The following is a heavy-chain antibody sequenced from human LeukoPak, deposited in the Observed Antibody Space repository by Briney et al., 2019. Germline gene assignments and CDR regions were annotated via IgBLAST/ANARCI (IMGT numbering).Heavy chain of an antibody. CDR3: ARQYCSSTSCYSTDFDC. Sequence: GESLKISCKGSGYSFTSYWIGWVRQMPGKGLEWMGIIYPGDSDTRYSPSLQGQVTISAGKSISTAYLQWSSLKASDTAMYYCARQYCSSTSCYSTDFDCWGQGTLVTVSS. J-gene: IGHJ4*02. CDR2: IYPGDSDT. D-gene: IGHD2-2*01. CDR1: GYSFTSYW. V-gene: IGHV5-51*01.